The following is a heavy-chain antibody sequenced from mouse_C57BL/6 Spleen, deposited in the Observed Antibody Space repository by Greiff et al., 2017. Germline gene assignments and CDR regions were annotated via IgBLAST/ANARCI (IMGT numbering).Heavy chain of an antibody. J-gene: IGHJ2*01. V-gene: IGHV5-17*01. CDR3: ARAGQYYGSTFFDY. CDR1: GFTFSDSG. Sequence: EVKLVESGGGLVKPGGSLKLSCAASGFTFSDSGMHWVRQAPEKGLEWVAYISSGSSTIYYADTVKGRFTISRDNAKNTLFLQMTSLRSEDTAMYYCARAGQYYGSTFFDYWGQGTTLTVSS. CDR2: ISSGSSTI. D-gene: IGHD1-1*01.